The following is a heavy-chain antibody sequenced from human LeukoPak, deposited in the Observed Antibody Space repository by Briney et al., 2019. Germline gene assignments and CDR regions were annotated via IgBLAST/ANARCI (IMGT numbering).Heavy chain of an antibody. V-gene: IGHV3-23*01. CDR2: INDRGTGT. D-gene: IGHD1-1*01. CDR3: AKGLKTTVGPYMGYHYYMDV. CDR1: GFTFSKFA. Sequence: GGSLRLSCAASGFTFSKFALSWVRQAPGKGLEWVSSINDRGTGTYYADSVKGRFTISRDNSKNTLSLQMNSLRAEDTAVYYCAKGLKTTVGPYMGYHYYMDVWGKGTTVTVSS. J-gene: IGHJ6*03.